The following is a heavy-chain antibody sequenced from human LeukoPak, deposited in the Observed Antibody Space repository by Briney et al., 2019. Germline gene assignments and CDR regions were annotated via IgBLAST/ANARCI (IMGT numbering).Heavy chain of an antibody. CDR2: ISSSSSYI. V-gene: IGHV3-21*01. CDR3: ARDFAPSRGMDV. D-gene: IGHD2-21*01. Sequence: PGGSLRLSCAASGFTFSSYSMNWVRQAPGKGLEWVSSISSSSSYIYYADSVKGRFTISRDNAKNSLYLQMNSLRAEDTAVYYCARDFAPSRGMDVWSQGTTVTVSS. CDR1: GFTFSSYS. J-gene: IGHJ6*02.